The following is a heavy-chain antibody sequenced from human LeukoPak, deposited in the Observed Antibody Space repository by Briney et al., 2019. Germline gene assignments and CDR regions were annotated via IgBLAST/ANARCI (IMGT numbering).Heavy chain of an antibody. D-gene: IGHD3-16*02. Sequence: GGSLRLSCAASGFTFSSYEMNWVRQAPGKGLEWVSYISSSGSTISYADSVKGRFTISRDNSKNTLYLQMNSLRAEDTAVYYCAKDPYDYVWGSYRFDYWGQGTLVTVSS. CDR1: GFTFSSYE. J-gene: IGHJ4*02. V-gene: IGHV3-48*03. CDR2: ISSSGSTI. CDR3: AKDPYDYVWGSYRFDY.